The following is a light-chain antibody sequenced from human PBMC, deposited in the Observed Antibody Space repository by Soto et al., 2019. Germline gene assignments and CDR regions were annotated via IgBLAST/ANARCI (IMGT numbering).Light chain of an antibody. CDR3: RQYGTSLGFP. V-gene: IGKV3-20*01. CDR1: QSVSSNL. CDR2: GVS. Sequence: EIVLTQSPGTLSLSPGERATLSCRASQSVSSNLLAWYQEKPGQAPRLLIYGVSKRATGIPDRFSGSGSGTDFTRTISRLEAEDFAVYYCRQYGTSLGFPVGGGTKVDIK. J-gene: IGKJ4*01.